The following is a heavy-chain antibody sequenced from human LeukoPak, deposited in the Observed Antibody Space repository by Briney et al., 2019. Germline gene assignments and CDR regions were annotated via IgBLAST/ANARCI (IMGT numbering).Heavy chain of an antibody. D-gene: IGHD6-19*01. Sequence: GGSLRLSRAGSGFSFSTYDMLWVRQAPGKGLEWVSAIGSGGDTYYAGSVKGRFTISRESAKNSFYLQMNSLNAGDTAVYFCARAVAGTDEIDSWDQGTLVTVSS. CDR2: IGSGGDT. J-gene: IGHJ4*02. CDR3: ARAVAGTDEIDS. V-gene: IGHV3-13*01. CDR1: GFSFSTYD.